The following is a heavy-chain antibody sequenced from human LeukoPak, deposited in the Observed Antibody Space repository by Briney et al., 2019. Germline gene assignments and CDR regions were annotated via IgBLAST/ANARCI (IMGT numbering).Heavy chain of an antibody. V-gene: IGHV1-2*02. CDR3: ARIMPGRSGHNKGFDY. J-gene: IGHJ4*02. CDR2: INPNSGGT. Sequence: ASVKVSCKASGYTFTGYYMHWVRQAPGQGLEWMGWINPNSGGTNYAQKFQGRVTMTRDTSISTAYMELSRLRSDDTAVYYCARIMPGRSGHNKGFDYWGQGTLVTVSS. CDR1: GYTFTGYY. D-gene: IGHD6-19*01.